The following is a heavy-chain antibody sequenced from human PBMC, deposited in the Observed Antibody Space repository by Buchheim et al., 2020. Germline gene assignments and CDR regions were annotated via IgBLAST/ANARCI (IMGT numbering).Heavy chain of an antibody. CDR1: GGSISSSSYY. CDR3: AGQGVVVVAATPSEFDY. Sequence: QLQLQESGPGLVKPSETLSLTCTVSGGSISSSSYYWGWIRQPPGKGLEWIGSIYYSGSTYYNPSLKSRVTISVDTSKNQFSLKLSSVTAANTAVYYCAGQGVVVVAATPSEFDYWGQGTL. CDR2: IYYSGST. V-gene: IGHV4-39*01. D-gene: IGHD2-15*01. J-gene: IGHJ4*02.